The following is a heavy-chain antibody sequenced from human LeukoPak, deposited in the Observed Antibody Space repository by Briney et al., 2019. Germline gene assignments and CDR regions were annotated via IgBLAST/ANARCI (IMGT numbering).Heavy chain of an antibody. CDR3: ARDPEGSGCYFDY. J-gene: IGHJ4*02. Sequence: ASVKVSCKASGYTFTSYFMHWVQQAPGQGLEWMGIINPSGGSTSYAQKFQGRVTMTRDTSTSMVYMELTSLRSEDTAVYYCARDPEGSGCYFDYWGQGTLVTVSS. CDR1: GYTFTSYF. D-gene: IGHD6-19*01. CDR2: INPSGGST. V-gene: IGHV1-46*01.